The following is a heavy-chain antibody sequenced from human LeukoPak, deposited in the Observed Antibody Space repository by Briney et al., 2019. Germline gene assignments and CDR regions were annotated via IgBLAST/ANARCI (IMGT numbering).Heavy chain of an antibody. V-gene: IGHV1-2*02. CDR2: INPNSGAT. J-gene: IGHJ3*02. Sequence: ASVKVSCKASEYTFTGYYMHWVRQAAGQGLEWMGWINPNSGATKYSQKFQGRVTMTRDTSISTAYLDLSSLTSDDTAVYYCARDQEWIAPTGTAFNIWGQGTMVTVSS. CDR3: ARDQEWIAPTGTAFNI. D-gene: IGHD6-13*01. CDR1: EYTFTGYY.